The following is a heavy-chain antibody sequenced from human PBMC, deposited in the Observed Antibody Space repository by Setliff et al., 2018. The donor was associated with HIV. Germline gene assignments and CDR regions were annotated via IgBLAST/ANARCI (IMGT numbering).Heavy chain of an antibody. Sequence: VTVSCKASGYIFTSYDINWVRQATGQGLEWMGWMNPNSGNTGYAQKLQGRVTITRNAPINTAYMELSSLRSEDTAVYYCARGYLISGTQKSYYMDVWGKGTTVTVSS. CDR2: MNPNSGNT. D-gene: IGHD1-26*01. V-gene: IGHV1-8*03. CDR1: GYIFTSYD. CDR3: ARGYLISGTQKSYYMDV. J-gene: IGHJ6*03.